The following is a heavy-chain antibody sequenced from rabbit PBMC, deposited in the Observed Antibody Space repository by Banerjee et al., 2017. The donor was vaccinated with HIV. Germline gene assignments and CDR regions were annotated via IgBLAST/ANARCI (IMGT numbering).Heavy chain of an antibody. D-gene: IGHD4-2*01. Sequence: QSLEESGGDLVKPGASLTLTCTASGFSFSSDYDMSWVRQAPGKGLEWIAGIWTGSGSNYYANWAKGRSTISKTSSTTVTLQMTSLTAADTATYFCARSSAGGGSLYYFNLWGPGTLVTVS. V-gene: IGHV1S40*01. CDR2: IWTGSGSN. CDR3: ARSSAGGGSLYYFNL. J-gene: IGHJ4*01. CDR1: GFSFSSDYD.